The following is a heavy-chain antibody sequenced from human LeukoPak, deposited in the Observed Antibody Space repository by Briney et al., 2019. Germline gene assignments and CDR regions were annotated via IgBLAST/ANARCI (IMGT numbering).Heavy chain of an antibody. D-gene: IGHD3-10*01. V-gene: IGHV3-74*01. CDR1: GFTFSTYC. CDR3: VRDTSEPGENWFDP. Sequence: GGSLRLSCAASGFTFSTYCMHWVRQAPGKGLVWVSRITSDGSSTSYGESVEGRFTNSTDTAKNTLYLQMNSLRAEDTAVYYCVRDTSEPGENWFDPWGQGTLVTVSS. J-gene: IGHJ5*02. CDR2: ITSDGSST.